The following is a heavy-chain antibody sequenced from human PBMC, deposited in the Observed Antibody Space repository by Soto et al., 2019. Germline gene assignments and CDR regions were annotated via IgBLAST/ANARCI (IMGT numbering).Heavy chain of an antibody. V-gene: IGHV3-23*01. J-gene: IGHJ4*02. D-gene: IGHD3-22*01. CDR3: AKDGGSYTYYYDSSGYYVVY. CDR1: GFTFSSYA. Sequence: GGSLRLSCAASGFTFSSYAMSWVRQAPGKGLEWVSAISGSGGSTYYADSVKGRFTISRDNSKNTLYLQMNSLRAEDTAVYYCAKDGGSYTYYYDSSGYYVVYWGQGTLVTVSS. CDR2: ISGSGGST.